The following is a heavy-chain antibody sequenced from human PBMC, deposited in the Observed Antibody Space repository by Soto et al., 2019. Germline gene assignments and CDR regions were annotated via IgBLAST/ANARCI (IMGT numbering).Heavy chain of an antibody. D-gene: IGHD2-15*01. V-gene: IGHV4-39*01. CDR1: GGSISSSTYY. CDR2: IYYSGST. J-gene: IGHJ4*02. Sequence: QLQLQASGPGLVKPSDTLSPLCTVYGGSISSSTYYWGWIRQPPGKGLAWIGNIYYSGSTYYNPSRKSRVTISVDTSKNQFSPKLSSVTAADTAMYFCARHARGSCYAWGQGTLVTVSS. CDR3: ARHARGSCYA.